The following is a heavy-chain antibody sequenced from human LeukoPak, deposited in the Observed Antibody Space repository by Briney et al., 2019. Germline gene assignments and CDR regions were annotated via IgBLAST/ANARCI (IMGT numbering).Heavy chain of an antibody. CDR1: GYTFTGYY. CDR2: INPNSGGT. CDR3: ASTQDYGDYYNYMDV. Sequence: GASVKVSCKASGYTFTGYYMHWVRQAPGQGLEWMGWINPNSGGTNYAQKFQGRVTMTRDTSISTAYMELSRLRSDDTAVYYCASTQDYGDYYNYMDVWGKGTTVTVSS. D-gene: IGHD4-17*01. V-gene: IGHV1-2*02. J-gene: IGHJ6*03.